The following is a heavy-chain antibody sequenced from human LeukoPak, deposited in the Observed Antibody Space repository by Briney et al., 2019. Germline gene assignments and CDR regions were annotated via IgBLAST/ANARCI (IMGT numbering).Heavy chain of an antibody. D-gene: IGHD2-2*01. CDR3: ARVPAGGPFL. CDR2: ISGSGGST. V-gene: IGHV3-23*01. Sequence: GGSLRLSCAASGFTFSSYAMSWVRQVPGKGLEWVSGISGSGGSTDYAGSVKGRVTISRDNSKNTLYLQMNSLRAEDTAVYYCARVPAGGPFLWGQGTLVTVSS. CDR1: GFTFSSYA. J-gene: IGHJ4*02.